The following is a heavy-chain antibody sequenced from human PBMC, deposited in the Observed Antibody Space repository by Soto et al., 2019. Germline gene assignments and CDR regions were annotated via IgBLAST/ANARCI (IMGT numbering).Heavy chain of an antibody. V-gene: IGHV3-9*01. J-gene: IGHJ4*01. CDR1: GFTFEDYA. CDR3: AKDRALEDYFED. Sequence: HPGGSLRLSCATSGFTFEDYAMHWVRQAPGKGLEWVSSINWNSGNIAYADSVKGRFTMSRDNDKNFLYLRMNNPRPEDTAFYYCAKDRALEDYFEDWGHGTLVTVLL. CDR2: INWNSGNI.